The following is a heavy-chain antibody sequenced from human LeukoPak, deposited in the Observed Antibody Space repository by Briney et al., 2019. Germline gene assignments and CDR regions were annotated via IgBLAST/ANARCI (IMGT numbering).Heavy chain of an antibody. CDR2: ISSSSSYI. V-gene: IGHV3-21*01. CDR1: GFTFSSYS. CDR3: AALSYYDFWGGYFPPDY. J-gene: IGHJ4*02. Sequence: GGSLRLSCAASGFTFSSYSMNWVRQAPGKGLEWVSSISSSSSYIYYADSVKGRFTISRDNAKNSLYLQMNSLRAEDTAVYYCAALSYYDFWGGYFPPDYWGQGTLVTVSS. D-gene: IGHD3-3*01.